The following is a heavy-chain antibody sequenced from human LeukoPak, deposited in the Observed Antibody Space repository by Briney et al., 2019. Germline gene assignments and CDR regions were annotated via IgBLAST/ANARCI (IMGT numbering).Heavy chain of an antibody. V-gene: IGHV1-2*02. CDR2: INPNSGGT. CDR1: GYTFTTYY. CDR3: ARDPRDTYYDILTGSGDDNWFDP. D-gene: IGHD3-9*01. Sequence: GASVKVSCKASGYTFTTYYMHWVRQAPGQGLEWMGWINPNSGGTNYAQKFQGRVTMTRDTSISTAYMELSRLRSDDTAVYYCARDPRDTYYDILTGSGDDNWFDPWGQGTLVTVSS. J-gene: IGHJ5*02.